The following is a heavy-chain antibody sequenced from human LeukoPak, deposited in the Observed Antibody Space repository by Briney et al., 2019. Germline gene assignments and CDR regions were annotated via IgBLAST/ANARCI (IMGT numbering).Heavy chain of an antibody. CDR2: IYYSGSA. CDR3: ARKPIINSAWYYFDY. CDR1: GGSVNSGTYY. D-gene: IGHD1-14*01. Sequence: PSETLSLTCTVSGGSVNSGTYYWSWIRQPPGKGLEWIGNIYYSGSAYYNPSLKSRVTMSVDTSKNQFSLKLSSVTAADTAVYYCARKPIINSAWYYFDYWGQGTLVTVSS. V-gene: IGHV4-39*07. J-gene: IGHJ4*02.